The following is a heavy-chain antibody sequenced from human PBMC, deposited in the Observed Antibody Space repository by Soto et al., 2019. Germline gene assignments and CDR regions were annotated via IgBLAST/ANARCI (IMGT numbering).Heavy chain of an antibody. Sequence: PGGSLRLSCAASGFTFSSYAMSWVRQAPGKGLEWVSAISGSGGSTYYADSVKGRFTISRDNSKNTLYLQMNSLRAEDTAVYYCAKERLTTPHYYYYGMDVWGQGTTVTVSS. CDR1: GFTFSSYA. D-gene: IGHD6-25*01. V-gene: IGHV3-23*01. J-gene: IGHJ6*02. CDR2: ISGSGGST. CDR3: AKERLTTPHYYYYGMDV.